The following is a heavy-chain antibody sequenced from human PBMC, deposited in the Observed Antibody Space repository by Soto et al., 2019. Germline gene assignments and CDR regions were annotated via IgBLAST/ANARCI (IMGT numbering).Heavy chain of an antibody. J-gene: IGHJ4*02. CDR1: GYSFTTYA. CDR3: ARDRLRGYDSSGFYS. D-gene: IGHD3-22*01. V-gene: IGHV1-3*01. CDR2: INGADDNT. Sequence: ASVKVSCEASGYSFTTYAMHWVRQAPGQGLEWMGWINGADDNTKYSQKFQGRVTITRDTSTNTVYMELRSLKSDDTAIYYCARDRLRGYDSSGFYSWGQGTMVTVSS.